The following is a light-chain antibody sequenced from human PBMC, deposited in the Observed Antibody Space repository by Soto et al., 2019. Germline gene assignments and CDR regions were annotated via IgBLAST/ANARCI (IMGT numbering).Light chain of an antibody. CDR2: GAS. Sequence: EIVMTQSPATLSVSPGERATLSCRASQSVSSSLAWYQQKPGQAPRLLIYGASTGATGIPARFSGSGSGTELTLTISSLQSEDFAVYYCQQYNNWPPYTFGQGTKLEIK. V-gene: IGKV3-15*01. J-gene: IGKJ2*01. CDR1: QSVSSS. CDR3: QQYNNWPPYT.